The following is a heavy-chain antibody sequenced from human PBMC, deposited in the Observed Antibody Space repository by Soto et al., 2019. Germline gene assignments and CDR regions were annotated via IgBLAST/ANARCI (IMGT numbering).Heavy chain of an antibody. CDR2: ISAYNGNT. J-gene: IGHJ3*02. V-gene: IGHV1-18*01. Sequence: ASVKVSCKASVYTFTSYGISWVRQAPGQGLEWMGWISAYNGNTNYAQKLQGRVTMTTDTSTSTAYMELRSLRSDDTAVYYCARYCSGGSCYSHAFDIWGQGTMVTVSS. CDR3: ARYCSGGSCYSHAFDI. D-gene: IGHD2-15*01. CDR1: VYTFTSYG.